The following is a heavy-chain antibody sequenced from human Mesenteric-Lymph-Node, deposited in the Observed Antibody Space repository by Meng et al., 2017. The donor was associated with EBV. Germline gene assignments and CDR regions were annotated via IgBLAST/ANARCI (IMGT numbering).Heavy chain of an antibody. CDR2: IYNSGIT. CDR3: AKSLDSGGYYFDL. V-gene: IGHV4-4*02. CDR1: GFSGWTDPW. Sequence: GKVPGSGPGLWTFWGPLPPTGVVLGFSGWTDPWWNWVRQAPGGGLEWIGQIYNSGITNYNPSLKSRVTISLDTSKNQFSLKLTSLTAADTAIYYCAKSLDSGGYYFDLWGQGSLVTVSS. J-gene: IGHJ4*02. D-gene: IGHD2-15*01.